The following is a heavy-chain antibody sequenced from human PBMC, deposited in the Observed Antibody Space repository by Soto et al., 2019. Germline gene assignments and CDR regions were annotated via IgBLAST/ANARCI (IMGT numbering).Heavy chain of an antibody. Sequence: QVQLQESGPGLVKPSETLSLSCTVSGGSINSYYWSWIRQSPGKRMEWIGYVHHSWGSSYNPSLQSRVAISLDTSQSQFSLKVTSVTATDTAVYYCARQGFGPLHGLVDVWGQGTTVTVSS. J-gene: IGHJ6*02. V-gene: IGHV4-59*08. D-gene: IGHD3-10*01. CDR2: VHHSWGS. CDR1: GGSINSYY. CDR3: ARQGFGPLHGLVDV.